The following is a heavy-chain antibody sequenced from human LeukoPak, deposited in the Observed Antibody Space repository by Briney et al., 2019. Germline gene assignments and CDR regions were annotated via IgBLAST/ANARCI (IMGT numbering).Heavy chain of an antibody. Sequence: GGSLRLSCAASGFTFSDYYMNWVRQAPGKGLEWVSYISSSGSTIYYADSVKGRFTISRDNAKNSLYLQMNSLRAEDTAVYYCARAMWFGELSYDYWGQGTLVTVSS. V-gene: IGHV3-11*04. CDR2: ISSSGSTI. CDR1: GFTFSDYY. CDR3: ARAMWFGELSYDY. J-gene: IGHJ4*02. D-gene: IGHD3-10*01.